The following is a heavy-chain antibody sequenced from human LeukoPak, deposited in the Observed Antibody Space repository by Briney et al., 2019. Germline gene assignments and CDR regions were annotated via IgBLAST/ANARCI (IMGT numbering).Heavy chain of an antibody. CDR2: IGSSSSYI. CDR1: GVTFSSYS. V-gene: IGHV3-21*01. CDR3: ASDCCGGWFDP. Sequence: GGSLRLSCAASGVTFSSYSMNWVRQAPGKGLEWVSSIGSSSSYIYYADSVKGRFTISRDNAKNSLYLQMNSLRAEDTAVYYCASDCCGGWFDPWGQGTLVTVSS. J-gene: IGHJ5*02. D-gene: IGHD2-21*01.